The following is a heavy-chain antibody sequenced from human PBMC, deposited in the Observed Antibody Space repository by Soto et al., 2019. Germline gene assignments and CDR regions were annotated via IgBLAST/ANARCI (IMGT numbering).Heavy chain of an antibody. V-gene: IGHV1-2*04. Sequence: GASVKFSSKASGYTFTGYYMHWLRESPGQGLEWMGWINPNSGGTNYAQKFQGWVTMTRDTSISTAYMELSRLRSDDTAVYYCAREKGRRYCTNGVCYGPSYYYYGMDVWGQGTTVTVSS. CDR3: AREKGRRYCTNGVCYGPSYYYYGMDV. CDR2: INPNSGGT. D-gene: IGHD2-8*01. J-gene: IGHJ6*02. CDR1: GYTFTGYY.